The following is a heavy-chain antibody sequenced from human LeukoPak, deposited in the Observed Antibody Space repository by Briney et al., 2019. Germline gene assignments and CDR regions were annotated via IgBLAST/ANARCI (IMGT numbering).Heavy chain of an antibody. Sequence: SETLSLTCAVYGGSFSGYYWSWIRQPPGKGLEWIGEINHSGSTNYNPSLKSRVTISVDTSKNQFSLKLKSVTAADTAVYYCARNYRGDFDYWGQGTLVTVSS. V-gene: IGHV4-34*01. J-gene: IGHJ4*02. CDR2: INHSGST. CDR3: ARNYRGDFDY. D-gene: IGHD5-24*01. CDR1: GGSFSGYY.